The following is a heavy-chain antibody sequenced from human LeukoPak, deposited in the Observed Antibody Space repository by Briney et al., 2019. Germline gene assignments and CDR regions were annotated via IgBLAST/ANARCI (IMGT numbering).Heavy chain of an antibody. D-gene: IGHD2-15*01. CDR2: INAGNGNT. CDR1: GYTFTSYA. Sequence: ASVKVSCKASGYTFTSYAMHWVRQAPGQRLEWMGWINAGNGNTKYSQKFQGRVTITRDTSASTAYMELSSLRSEDTAVYYCARAGGYCSGGSCYSASNGKDVWGQGTTVTVSS. V-gene: IGHV1-3*01. CDR3: ARAGGYCSGGSCYSASNGKDV. J-gene: IGHJ6*02.